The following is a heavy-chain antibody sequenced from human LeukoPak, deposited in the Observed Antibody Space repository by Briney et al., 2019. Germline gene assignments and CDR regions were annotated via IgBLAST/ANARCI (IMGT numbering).Heavy chain of an antibody. CDR1: GFTFSDYY. J-gene: IGHJ4*02. D-gene: IGHD2-21*02. V-gene: IGHV3-11*04. Sequence: GGSLRLSCAASGFTFSDYYMSWIRQAPGKGLEWVSYISSSSSTIYYADSVKGRFTISRDNAKNSLYLQMNSLRDEDTAVYYCATLRVVVTATGLDYWGQGILVTVSS. CDR3: ATLRVVVTATGLDY. CDR2: ISSSSSTI.